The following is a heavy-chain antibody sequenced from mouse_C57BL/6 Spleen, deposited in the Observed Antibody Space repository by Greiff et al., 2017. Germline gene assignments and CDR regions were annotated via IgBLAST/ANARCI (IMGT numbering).Heavy chain of an antibody. CDR3: ASHYDYDVSYAMDY. CDR1: GYSFTGYY. D-gene: IGHD2-4*01. V-gene: IGHV1-42*01. Sequence: EVQLVESGPELVKPGASVKISCKASGYSFTGYYMNWVKQSPEKSLEWIGEINPSTGGTTYNQKFKAKATLTVDKSSSTAYMQLKSLTSEDSAVYYCASHYDYDVSYAMDYWGQGTSVTVSS. J-gene: IGHJ4*01. CDR2: INPSTGGT.